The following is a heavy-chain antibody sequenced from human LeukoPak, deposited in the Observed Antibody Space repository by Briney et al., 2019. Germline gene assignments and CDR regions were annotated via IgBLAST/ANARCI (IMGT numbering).Heavy chain of an antibody. Sequence: SSETLSLTCTGSGGSISSYYWSWIRQPPGKGLEWIGYIYYSGSTNYNPSLKSRVTISVDTSKNQFSLKLSSVTAADTAVYYCARGTVYGGNAYYFDYWGQGTLVTVSS. V-gene: IGHV4-59*01. J-gene: IGHJ4*02. CDR3: ARGTVYGGNAYYFDY. D-gene: IGHD4-23*01. CDR1: GGSISSYY. CDR2: IYYSGST.